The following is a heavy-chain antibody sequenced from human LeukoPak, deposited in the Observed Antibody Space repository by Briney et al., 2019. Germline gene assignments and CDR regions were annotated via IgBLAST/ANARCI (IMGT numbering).Heavy chain of an antibody. CDR1: GYTFTGYF. J-gene: IGHJ4*02. D-gene: IGHD2-21*02. CDR3: AREDCGGDCYHY. V-gene: IGHV1-2*02. CDR2: INPNSGGT. Sequence: ASVKVSCKASGYTFTGYFIHWVRQAPGQVLEWMGWINPNSGGTNYAQKFQDRVTMTRDTSISTVYMKLSRLRSDDTAVYYCAREDCGGDCYHYWGQGTLVTVSS.